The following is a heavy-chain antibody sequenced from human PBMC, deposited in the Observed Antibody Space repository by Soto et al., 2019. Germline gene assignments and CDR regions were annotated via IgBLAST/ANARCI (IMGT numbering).Heavy chain of an antibody. CDR3: ARRYGSCFDY. V-gene: IGHV4-59*08. CDR2: IYYSGST. J-gene: IGHJ4*02. Sequence: PSETLSLTCTVSGGSISSYYWSWIRQPPGKGLEWIGYIYYSGSTNYNPSLKSRVTISVDTSKNQCSLKLSSVTAADTAVHYCARRYGSCFDYWGQGTLVTVSS. D-gene: IGHD5-18*01. CDR1: GGSISSYY.